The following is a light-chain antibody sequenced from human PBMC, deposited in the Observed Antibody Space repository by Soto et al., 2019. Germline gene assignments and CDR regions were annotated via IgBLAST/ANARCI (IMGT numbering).Light chain of an antibody. CDR1: SSDVGNYKY. V-gene: IGLV2-14*01. CDR2: EVS. CDR3: FSYTSSGTYV. J-gene: IGLJ1*01. Sequence: QYALTQPASVSGSPGQSITISCTVTSSDVGNYKYVSWYQQHPGKAPKLMIYEVSNRPSGVSNRFSGSKSGNTASLTISGLQAEDETDYYCFSYTSSGTYVFGTGTKVTVL.